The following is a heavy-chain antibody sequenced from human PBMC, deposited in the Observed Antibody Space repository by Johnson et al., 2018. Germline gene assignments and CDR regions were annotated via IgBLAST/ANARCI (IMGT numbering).Heavy chain of an antibody. CDR3: AKARRLFRWDDAFDI. Sequence: QVQLVESGGGVVQPGRSLRLSCAASGFTFSSYGMPWVRQAPGKGPEWGAVISYDGSNKYYEDSVKGRFTISRDNSKNTLYLQMNSLRAEDTAVYYCAKARRLFRWDDAFDICGQGTMVIVSS. CDR2: ISYDGSNK. D-gene: IGHD3-22*01. J-gene: IGHJ3*02. V-gene: IGHV3-30*18. CDR1: GFTFSSYG.